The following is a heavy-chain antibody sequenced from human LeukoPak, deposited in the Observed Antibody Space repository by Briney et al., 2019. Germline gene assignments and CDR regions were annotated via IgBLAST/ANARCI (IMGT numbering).Heavy chain of an antibody. V-gene: IGHV1-2*02. J-gene: IGHJ4*02. Sequence: GASVKVSCKASGYTFTGYYMHWVRQAPGQGLEWMGWINPNNGGTKYAQKFQDRVSMTRGTSISTAYMELSRLRFDDTAVYYCARVDWDLVGGGFDYWGQGTLVTVSS. CDR2: INPNNGGT. D-gene: IGHD3/OR15-3a*01. CDR3: ARVDWDLVGGGFDY. CDR1: GYTFTGYY.